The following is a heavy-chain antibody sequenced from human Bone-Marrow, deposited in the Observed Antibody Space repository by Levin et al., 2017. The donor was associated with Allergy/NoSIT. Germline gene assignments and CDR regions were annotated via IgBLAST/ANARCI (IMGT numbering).Heavy chain of an antibody. CDR1: GFMFNVYG. J-gene: IGHJ4*03. V-gene: IGHV3-33*01. CDR2: IWDDGTNE. Sequence: PGGSLRLSCVASGFMFNVYGMHWVRQAPGKGLEWVAVIWDDGTNENYADSVKGRFTISRDNSMNTVFLQMNSLRAEDTAVYFCVRVRGEDDAFGIWGRGTLVTVSS. CDR3: VRVRGEDDAFGI. D-gene: IGHD3-16*01.